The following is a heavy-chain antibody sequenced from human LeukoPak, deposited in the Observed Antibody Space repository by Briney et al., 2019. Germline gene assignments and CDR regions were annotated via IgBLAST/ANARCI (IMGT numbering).Heavy chain of an antibody. Sequence: GASVKVSCKASGYTFTSYGISWVRQAPGQGLEWMGWISAYNGNTNYAQKLQGRVTMTTDTSTSTAYMELRSLRSDDTAVYYCARDSKTITMVRGAVLDVWGKGTTVTVSS. CDR2: ISAYNGNT. CDR1: GYTFTSYG. D-gene: IGHD3-10*01. CDR3: ARDSKTITMVRGAVLDV. J-gene: IGHJ6*04. V-gene: IGHV1-18*01.